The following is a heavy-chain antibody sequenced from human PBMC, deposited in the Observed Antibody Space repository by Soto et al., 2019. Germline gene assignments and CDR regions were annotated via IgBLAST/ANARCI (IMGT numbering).Heavy chain of an antibody. CDR3: ARPVGYCSGGSCYYYYGMDV. V-gene: IGHV5-10-1*01. Sequence: XESLKSSCKGCGYSFTSYWISWVRQMPGKGLEGMGRIDPSGSYTNYSPSFQGHVTISADKSISTAYLQWSSLKASDTAMYYCARPVGYCSGGSCYYYYGMDVWGQGTTVTVSS. CDR2: IDPSGSYT. D-gene: IGHD2-15*01. CDR1: GYSFTSYW. J-gene: IGHJ6*02.